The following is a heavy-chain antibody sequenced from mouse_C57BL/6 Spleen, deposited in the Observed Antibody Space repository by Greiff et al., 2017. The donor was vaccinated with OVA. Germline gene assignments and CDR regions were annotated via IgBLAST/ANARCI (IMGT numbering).Heavy chain of an antibody. V-gene: IGHV14-4*01. CDR1: GFNIKDDY. CDR3: TTLGSFDY. Sequence: VQLQQSGAELVRPGASVKLSCTASGFNIKDDYMHWVKQRPEQGLEWIGWIDPENGDTEYASKLQGKGNITADTSSNTAYLQLSSLTSEYTAVYYFTTLGSFDYWGQGTTLTVSS. J-gene: IGHJ2*01. CDR2: IDPENGDT. D-gene: IGHD1-1*01.